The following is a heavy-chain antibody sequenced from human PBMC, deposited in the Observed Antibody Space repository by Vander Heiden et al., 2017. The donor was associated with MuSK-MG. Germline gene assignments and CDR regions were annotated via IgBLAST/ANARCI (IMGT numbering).Heavy chain of an antibody. J-gene: IGHJ4*02. CDR3: ACFDPHFFDY. CDR2: ISYDGSNK. CDR1: GLSLSTYA. Sequence: QVPLVESGEGVVQPGGSLRLACSASGLSLSTYAMHWVRQAPGKGLEWVAVISYDGSNKYYSDSVKGRFTISRDNSKNTLYLHMNSLRAEDTAVYCCACFDPHFFDYWGQGTLVTVSS. V-gene: IGHV3-30*01. D-gene: IGHD3-16*01.